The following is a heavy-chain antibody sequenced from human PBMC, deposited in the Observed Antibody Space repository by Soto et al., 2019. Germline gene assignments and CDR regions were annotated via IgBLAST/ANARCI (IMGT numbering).Heavy chain of an antibody. Sequence: GESLKISCKGSGYSFTSYWIGWVRQMPGKGLEWMGIIYPGDSDTRYSPSFQGQVTISADKSISTAYLQWRSLKASDTAMYYCARPVEDFSSGWSGGFDPWGQGTLVTVSS. V-gene: IGHV5-51*01. D-gene: IGHD6-19*01. CDR2: IYPGDSDT. CDR1: GYSFTSYW. CDR3: ARPVEDFSSGWSGGFDP. J-gene: IGHJ5*02.